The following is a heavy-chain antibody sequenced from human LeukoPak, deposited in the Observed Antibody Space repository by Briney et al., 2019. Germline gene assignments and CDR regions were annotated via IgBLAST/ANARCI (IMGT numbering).Heavy chain of an antibody. CDR1: GLNFSSYS. D-gene: IGHD3-22*01. CDR2: ISSSSSFR. Sequence: GGSLRLSCAASGLNFSSYSMNWVRQAPGKGLEWVSSISSSSSFRYYADSVKGRFTISRDNAKNSLYLQMNSLRAEDTAVYYCARERCSSGCPNDVFDLWGQGTMVTVSS. J-gene: IGHJ3*01. V-gene: IGHV3-21*01. CDR3: ARERCSSGCPNDVFDL.